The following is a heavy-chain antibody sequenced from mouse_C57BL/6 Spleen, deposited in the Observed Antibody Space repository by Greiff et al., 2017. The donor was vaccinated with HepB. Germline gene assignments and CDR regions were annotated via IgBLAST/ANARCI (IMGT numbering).Heavy chain of an antibody. D-gene: IGHD1-1*01. J-gene: IGHJ3*01. CDR3: ARRGDRTEGFAY. Sequence: DVMLVESGGGLVQPGGSLKLSCAASGFTFSDYYMYWVRQTPEKRLEWVAYISNGGGSTYYPDTVKGRFTISRDNAKNTLYLQMSRLKSEDTAMYYCARRGDRTEGFAYWGQGTLVTVSA. V-gene: IGHV5-12*01. CDR2: ISNGGGST. CDR1: GFTFSDYY.